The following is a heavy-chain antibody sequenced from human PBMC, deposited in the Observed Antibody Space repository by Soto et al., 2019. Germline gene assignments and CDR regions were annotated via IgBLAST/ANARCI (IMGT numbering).Heavy chain of an antibody. CDR2: VTGSGGQI. V-gene: IGHV3-23*01. D-gene: IGHD2-21*01. Sequence: GGSLRLSCAASGFTFSSYAMSWVRQAPGKGLEWVSGVTGSGGQIHYADSVKGRFTISKDNSKNTLYLQMSNLRDEDTALYYCAKEAVYKDGLWVMDSWGQGTLVTVYS. J-gene: IGHJ5*02. CDR1: GFTFSSYA. CDR3: AKEAVYKDGLWVMDS.